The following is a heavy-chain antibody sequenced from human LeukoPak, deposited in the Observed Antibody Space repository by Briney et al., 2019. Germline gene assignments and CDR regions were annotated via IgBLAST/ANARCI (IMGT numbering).Heavy chain of an antibody. CDR3: ARHRWSGYSYGPILFDY. D-gene: IGHD5-18*01. J-gene: IGHJ4*02. Sequence: GESLKISCKGSGFIFATYWIAWVRQMPGKGLEWMGILYPGDSDTRYSPSFQGQVTISADTSISTAYLQWNSLQASDTAMYYCARHRWSGYSYGPILFDYWGQGTLVTVSS. CDR2: LYPGDSDT. V-gene: IGHV5-51*01. CDR1: GFIFATYW.